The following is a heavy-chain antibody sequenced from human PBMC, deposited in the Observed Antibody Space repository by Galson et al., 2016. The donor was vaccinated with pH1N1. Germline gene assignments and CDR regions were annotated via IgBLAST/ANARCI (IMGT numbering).Heavy chain of an antibody. D-gene: IGHD3-22*01. Sequence: SLRLSCATSGSTFRTYAMHWVRQAPGKGLEYVSGISNSGDSTNYANSVKGRFTISRDNSKNTLYPQMGSLRPEDMAVYYCTREDYYHGSGFCYWGQGTLVTASA. J-gene: IGHJ4*02. V-gene: IGHV3-64*01. CDR2: ISNSGDST. CDR3: TREDYYHGSGFCY. CDR1: GSTFRTYA.